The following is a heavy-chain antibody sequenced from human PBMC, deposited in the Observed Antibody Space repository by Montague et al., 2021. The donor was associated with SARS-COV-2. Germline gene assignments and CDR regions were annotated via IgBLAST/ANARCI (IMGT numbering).Heavy chain of an antibody. J-gene: IGHJ6*02. V-gene: IGHV4-4*08. CDR3: AGGPAATYYYGMDV. Sequence: SETLSLTCTVSGGSISSYYWSWIRQPPGKGLEWIGRIYTSGSTNYNPSLKSRVTISVDTSKNQFSLKLSSVTAADTAVYYCAGGPAATYYYGMDVWGQGTTVTVSS. D-gene: IGHD2-15*01. CDR2: IYTSGST. CDR1: GGSISSYY.